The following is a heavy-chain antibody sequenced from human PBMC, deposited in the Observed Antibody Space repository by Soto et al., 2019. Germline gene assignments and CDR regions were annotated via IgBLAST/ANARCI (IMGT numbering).Heavy chain of an antibody. V-gene: IGHV1-46*01. J-gene: IGHJ3*02. Sequence: ASVKVSCKASGGTFSSYSINWVRQAPGQGLEWMGRITPSGGSTRYVQKFQGRVTMTRDTSTSTVYMELTSLRSEDTAVYYCVKYSSTSTRAFDIWGQGTMVTV. CDR1: GGTFSSYS. CDR2: ITPSGGST. CDR3: VKYSSTSTRAFDI. D-gene: IGHD6-13*01.